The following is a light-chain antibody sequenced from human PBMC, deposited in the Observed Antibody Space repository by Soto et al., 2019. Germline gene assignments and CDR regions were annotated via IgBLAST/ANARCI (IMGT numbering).Light chain of an antibody. CDR3: QQNNTYPLT. J-gene: IGKJ4*01. V-gene: IGKV1-5*01. CDR1: QSISIW. Sequence: DIQMTQSPSTLSASVGDRVTITCRASQSISIWLAWYQQKPGKAPKLLIYDASTLESGVPSRFSGRGSGTEFTLTISSLQPDDFATYYCQQNNTYPLTFGGGTKVEIK. CDR2: DAS.